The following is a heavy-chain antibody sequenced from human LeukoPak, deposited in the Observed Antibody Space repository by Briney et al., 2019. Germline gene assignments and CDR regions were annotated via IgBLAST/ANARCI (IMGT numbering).Heavy chain of an antibody. D-gene: IGHD3-22*01. V-gene: IGHV1-69*05. CDR2: IIPIFGTA. J-gene: IGHJ4*02. CDR1: GGTFSSYA. CDR3: ARGKLLGSSGYYSGVFDY. Sequence: GASVKVSCKACGGTFSSYAISWVRQAPGQGVEWMGGIIPIFGTANYAQKFQGRVTITTDESTSTAYMELSSLRSEDTAVYYCARGKLLGSSGYYSGVFDYWGQGTLVTVSS.